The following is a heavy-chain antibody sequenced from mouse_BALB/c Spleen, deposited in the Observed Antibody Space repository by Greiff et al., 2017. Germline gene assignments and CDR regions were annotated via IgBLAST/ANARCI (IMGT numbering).Heavy chain of an antibody. J-gene: IGHJ2*01. CDR2: ISSGSSTI. V-gene: IGHV5-17*02. CDR1: GFTFSSFG. CDR3: ARRNYGTLYYFDY. D-gene: IGHD1-1*01. Sequence: EVMLVESGGGLVQPGGSRKLSCAASGFTFSSFGMHWVRQAPEKGLEWVAYISSGSSTIYYADTVKGRFTISRDNPKNTLFLQMTSLRSEDTAMYYCARRNYGTLYYFDYWGQGTTLTVSS.